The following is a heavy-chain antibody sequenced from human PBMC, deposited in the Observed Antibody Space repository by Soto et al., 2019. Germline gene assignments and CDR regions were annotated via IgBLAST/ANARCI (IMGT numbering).Heavy chain of an antibody. D-gene: IGHD5-12*01. J-gene: IGHJ3*02. V-gene: IGHV4-59*01. CDR3: ARDRDIISAPTKEYVFEI. CDR2: IYHSGTA. Sequence: SQTLSLTCTVSVGSMNYYYWSWVRPPPGKGLEWIGYIYHSGTAEYNPSLKSRVTLSVDTSKSQFSLKMSSVTAADTAVYYSARDRDIISAPTKEYVFEIWRQGTMGT. CDR1: VGSMNYYY.